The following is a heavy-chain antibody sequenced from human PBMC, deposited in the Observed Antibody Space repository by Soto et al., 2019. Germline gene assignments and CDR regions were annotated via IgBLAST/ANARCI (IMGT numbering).Heavy chain of an antibody. V-gene: IGHV1-69*01. J-gene: IGHJ6*02. CDR3: STSVYCSTTRCYYYYGLDV. CDR1: GGTFSSHS. CDR2: IIPIFGTE. D-gene: IGHD2-2*01. Sequence: QVQLVQSGAEVKKPGSSVKVSCKVSGGTFSSHSINWVRQAPGQGPEWMGGIIPIFGTENYAHKFQGRVTITADESTSTAYMELSSLTSEDTALYYCSTSVYCSTTRCYYYYGLDVWGQGTTVIVSS.